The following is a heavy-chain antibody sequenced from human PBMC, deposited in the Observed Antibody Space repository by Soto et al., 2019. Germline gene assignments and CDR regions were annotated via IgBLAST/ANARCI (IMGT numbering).Heavy chain of an antibody. D-gene: IGHD3-3*01. Sequence: SLTCTVSGRSISGHYWGWIRQPPGKGLQYIGYISYSGSTNYNPSLKSRVTISVDTSNNQFSLRLSSVTAADTAVYYCARDVGLQHXTGYYDFWSGKNNWFDPWGQGILVTVSS. CDR2: ISYSGST. CDR3: ARDVGLQHXTGYYDFWSGKNNWFDP. CDR1: GRSISGHY. V-gene: IGHV4-59*11. J-gene: IGHJ5*02.